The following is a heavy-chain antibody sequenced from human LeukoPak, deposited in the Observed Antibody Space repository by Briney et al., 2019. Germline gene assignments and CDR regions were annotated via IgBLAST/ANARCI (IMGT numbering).Heavy chain of an antibody. Sequence: SETLSLTCTVSGGSISSYYWRWIRQPPGKGREGIGYIYYSGSTNYNPSRKRRVTISVDTSKNQFSLKLSSVTAADTAVYYCARGGSYCSGGSCYSVPFDYWGQGTLVTVSS. CDR2: IYYSGST. V-gene: IGHV4-59*01. J-gene: IGHJ4*02. CDR3: ARGGSYCSGGSCYSVPFDY. D-gene: IGHD2-15*01. CDR1: GGSISSYY.